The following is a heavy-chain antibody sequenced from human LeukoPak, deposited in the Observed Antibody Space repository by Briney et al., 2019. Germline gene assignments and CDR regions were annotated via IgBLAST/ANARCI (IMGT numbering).Heavy chain of an antibody. CDR1: GGSISSSSYY. J-gene: IGHJ4*02. Sequence: SETLSLTCTVSGGSISSSSYYWGWIRQPPGKGLEWIGSIYYSGSTYYNPSLKSRVTISVDTSKNQFSLKLSSVTAADTAAYYCATGIPGDYWGQGTLVTVSS. CDR2: IYYSGST. V-gene: IGHV4-39*07. D-gene: IGHD6-13*01. CDR3: ATGIPGDY.